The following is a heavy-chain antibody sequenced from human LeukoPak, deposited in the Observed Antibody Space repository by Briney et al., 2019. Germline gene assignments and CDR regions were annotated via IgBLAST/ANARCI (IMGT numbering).Heavy chain of an antibody. D-gene: IGHD3-22*01. CDR2: LDPEDGET. Sequence: GASVKVSCKVSGYTLTELSMHWVRQAPGKGLEWMGGLDPEDGETIYAQKFQGRVTMTEDTSTDTAYMELSSLRSEDTAVYYCANLPYYYDSSGYFPHAFDIWGQGTMVTVSS. CDR3: ANLPYYYDSSGYFPHAFDI. V-gene: IGHV1-24*01. CDR1: GYTLTELS. J-gene: IGHJ3*02.